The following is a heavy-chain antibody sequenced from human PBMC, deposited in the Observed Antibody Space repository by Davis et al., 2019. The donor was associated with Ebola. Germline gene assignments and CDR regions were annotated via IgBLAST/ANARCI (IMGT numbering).Heavy chain of an antibody. Sequence: GESLKISCAASGFTFSTYWMHWVRQAPGEGLMWVSRINSDGSTINYADSVQGRFTISRDNAKNTLYLQMNRLRVEDTAVYYCARVAAGYWGQGTLVTVSS. J-gene: IGHJ4*02. CDR3: ARVAAGY. D-gene: IGHD2-15*01. CDR1: GFTFSTYW. V-gene: IGHV3-74*01. CDR2: INSDGSTI.